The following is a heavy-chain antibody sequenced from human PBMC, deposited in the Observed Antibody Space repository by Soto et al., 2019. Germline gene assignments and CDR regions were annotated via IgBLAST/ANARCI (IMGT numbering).Heavy chain of an antibody. CDR2: ISTTGGNT. CDR1: KFTFGNYA. D-gene: IGHD4-4*01. V-gene: IGHV3-23*01. Sequence: EVQLLESGGGLVQPGGSLRLSCAASKFTFGNYAMSWVRQAPGKGLEWVSAISTTGGNTYYADSVKGRFTISRDNSKNTLFLQMNSLRAEDTAVYYCAKEDTVMATGYFDHWGQGTLVTVSS. CDR3: AKEDTVMATGYFDH. J-gene: IGHJ4*02.